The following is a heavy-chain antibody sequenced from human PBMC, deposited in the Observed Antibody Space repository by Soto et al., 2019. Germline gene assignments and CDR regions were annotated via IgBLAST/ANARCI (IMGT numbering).Heavy chain of an antibody. V-gene: IGHV3-48*02. CDR1: GFTFGSYS. Sequence: EVHLVESGGGLVQPGGSLRLSCAASGFTFGSYSLNWVGQAPGKGLEWVSYITSSGTTVYYADPVRGRFTISRDNAKNSLYLQMNSLRDDDTAVYYCARGSSNWAYYFDFWGQGTLVTVSS. D-gene: IGHD6-13*01. CDR3: ARGSSNWAYYFDF. J-gene: IGHJ4*02. CDR2: ITSSGTTV.